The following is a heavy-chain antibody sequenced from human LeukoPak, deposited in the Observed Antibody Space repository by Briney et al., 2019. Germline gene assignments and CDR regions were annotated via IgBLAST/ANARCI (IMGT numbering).Heavy chain of an antibody. Sequence: GSSVKVSCKASGGTFSSYAISWVRQAPGQGLEWMGGIIPIFGTANYAQKFQGRVTITADKSTSTAYMELSSLRSEDTAVYYCARDRFLEGRGDDAFDIWGQGTMVTVSS. D-gene: IGHD3-3*01. CDR1: GGTFSSYA. V-gene: IGHV1-69*06. CDR2: IIPIFGTA. J-gene: IGHJ3*02. CDR3: ARDRFLEGRGDDAFDI.